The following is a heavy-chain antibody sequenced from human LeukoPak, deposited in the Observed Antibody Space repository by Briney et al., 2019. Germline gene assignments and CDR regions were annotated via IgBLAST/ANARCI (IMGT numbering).Heavy chain of an antibody. V-gene: IGHV3-21*01. J-gene: IGHJ4*02. D-gene: IGHD5-12*01. CDR1: GFTFSSYN. CDR2: ISSSSSYI. Sequence: GGSLRLSCAASGFTFSSYNMNWLRQAPGKGLVWVSSISSSSSYIYYADSVKGRFTISRDNANNSLYLQMNNLRGEDTAVYYCARDGGDSGYDCSDYWGQGTLVTVSS. CDR3: ARDGGDSGYDCSDY.